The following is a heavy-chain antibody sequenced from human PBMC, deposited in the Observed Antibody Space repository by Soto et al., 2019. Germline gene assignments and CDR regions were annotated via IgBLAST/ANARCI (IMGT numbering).Heavy chain of an antibody. D-gene: IGHD1-26*01. CDR1: GFTFSSYA. J-gene: IGHJ5*02. CDR2: ISGSGGST. V-gene: IGHV3-23*01. Sequence: EVQLLESGGGLVQPGGSLRLSCAASGFTFSSYAMSWVRQAPGKGLEWVSAISGSGGSTYYADSVKGRFTISRDNSKNALYLQMNSLRAEDTAVYYCASAGIVGATTPPWGQGTLVTVSS. CDR3: ASAGIVGATTPP.